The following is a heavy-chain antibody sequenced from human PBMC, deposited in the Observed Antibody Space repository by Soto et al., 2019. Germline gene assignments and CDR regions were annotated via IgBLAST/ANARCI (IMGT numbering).Heavy chain of an antibody. V-gene: IGHV3-23*01. CDR2: ITGSAGGT. CDR3: ARESEH. D-gene: IGHD1-1*01. Sequence: PGGSLRLSCAASGFTFSNYAMSWVRQAPGKGLEWASTITGSAGGTYYADSMKGRFTISRDNSKSTLYLQMYSLRVEDTAVYYCARESEHWGQGTLVTVSS. J-gene: IGHJ4*02. CDR1: GFTFSNYA.